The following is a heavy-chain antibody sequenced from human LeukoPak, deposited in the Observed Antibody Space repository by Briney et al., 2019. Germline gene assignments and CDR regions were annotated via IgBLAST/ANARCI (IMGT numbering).Heavy chain of an antibody. CDR2: INHSGST. Sequence: SETLSLTCTVSGGSISSYYWSWIRQPPGKGLEWIGEINHSGSTNYNPSLKSRVTISVDTSKNQFSLKLSSVTAADTAVYYCARVGDYALKDWGQGTLVTVSS. J-gene: IGHJ4*02. CDR1: GGSISSYY. CDR3: ARVGDYALKD. V-gene: IGHV4-34*01. D-gene: IGHD3-16*01.